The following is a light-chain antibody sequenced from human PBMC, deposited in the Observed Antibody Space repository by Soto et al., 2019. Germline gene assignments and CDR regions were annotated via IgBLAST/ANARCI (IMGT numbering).Light chain of an antibody. CDR2: WAS. CDR3: QQYYSTPWT. J-gene: IGKJ1*01. Sequence: DIVMTQSPDSLAVSLGERATINCKSSQSVLYSSNNKIYLAWYQQKPGQPPKLLIYWASTRESGVPDRFSGSGSGTDFTLTISSLQAEDVAVYYCQQYYSTPWTFAQGTKVEIK. V-gene: IGKV4-1*01. CDR1: QSVLYSSNNKIY.